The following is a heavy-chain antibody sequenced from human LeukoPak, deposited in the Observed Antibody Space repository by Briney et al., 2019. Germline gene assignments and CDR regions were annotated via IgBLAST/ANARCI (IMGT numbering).Heavy chain of an antibody. Sequence: GASVEVSCKASGGTFSSYAISWVRQAPGQGLEWMGGIIPIFGTANYAQKFQGRVTITADESTSTAYMELSSLRSEDTAVYYCARRWEEAFDIWGQGTMVTVSS. CDR1: GGTFSSYA. V-gene: IGHV1-69*13. D-gene: IGHD1-26*01. CDR3: ARRWEEAFDI. CDR2: IIPIFGTA. J-gene: IGHJ3*02.